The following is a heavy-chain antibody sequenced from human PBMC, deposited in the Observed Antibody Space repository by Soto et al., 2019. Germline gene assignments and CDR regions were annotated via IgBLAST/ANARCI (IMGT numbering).Heavy chain of an antibody. D-gene: IGHD1-1*01. Sequence: SETLSVTCTVSGGSISSGDYYWSWLRQPPGKGLEWIGYIYYSGSTYYHPSLTSRVTISVDTSQSQFSPKLSSVTAAATAVYYCASSDWQLTSNWFYPWGQGTLVTVSS. CDR2: IYYSGST. CDR1: GGSISSGDYY. CDR3: ASSDWQLTSNWFYP. V-gene: IGHV4-30-4*01. J-gene: IGHJ5*02.